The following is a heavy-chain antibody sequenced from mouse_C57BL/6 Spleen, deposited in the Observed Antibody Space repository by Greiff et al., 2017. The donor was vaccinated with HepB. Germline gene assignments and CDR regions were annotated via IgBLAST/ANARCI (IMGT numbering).Heavy chain of an antibody. CDR3: TRGRADYGRGYAMDY. CDR1: GFTFSSYA. V-gene: IGHV5-9-1*02. Sequence: EVQLMESGEGLVKPGGSLKLSCAASGFTFSSYAMSWVRQTPEKRLEWVAYISSGGDYIYYADTVKGRFTIARDNARNTLYLQMSSLKSEDTAMYYCTRGRADYGRGYAMDYWGQGTSVTVSS. CDR2: ISSGGDYI. D-gene: IGHD2-4*01. J-gene: IGHJ4*01.